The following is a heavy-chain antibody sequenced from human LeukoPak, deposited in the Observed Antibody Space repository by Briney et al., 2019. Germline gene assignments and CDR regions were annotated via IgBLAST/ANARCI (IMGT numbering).Heavy chain of an antibody. CDR3: ARLIGDRTIYGY. J-gene: IGHJ4*02. CDR2: INQGGSET. CDR1: GFTFRTYW. D-gene: IGHD6-6*01. V-gene: IGHV3-7*01. Sequence: GGSLRLSCAASGFTFRTYWMSWVRQAPGKGLEWVASINQGGSETYYVESVKGRFTISGDNAMNSFFLQMNSLRAEDTAVYYCARLIGDRTIYGYWGQGTLVTVSS.